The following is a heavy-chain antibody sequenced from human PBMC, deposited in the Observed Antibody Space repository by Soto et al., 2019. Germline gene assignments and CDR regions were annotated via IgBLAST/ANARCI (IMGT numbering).Heavy chain of an antibody. D-gene: IGHD6-25*01. CDR1: GFTFGNYA. V-gene: IGHV3-23*01. J-gene: IGHJ3*02. CDR2: ITGGGGST. Sequence: PGGSLRLSCAASGFTFGNYAMSWVRQAPGKGLEWVSGITGGGGSTNYADPVKGRFTISRDNSWNTLYLQLNSLRAEDTAVYYCAKLLAAAASWDAFDIWGQETMVTVSS. CDR3: AKLLAAAASWDAFDI.